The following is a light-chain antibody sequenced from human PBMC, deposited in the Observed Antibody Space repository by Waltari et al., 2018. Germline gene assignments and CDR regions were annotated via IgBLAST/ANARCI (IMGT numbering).Light chain of an antibody. CDR2: EGN. CDR1: SSDIGGYNL. J-gene: IGLJ3*02. V-gene: IGLV2-23*01. Sequence: QSALTQPASVSGSPGQSITISCTGTSSDIGGYNLVSWYQHHPGKAPKLIIYEGNKRPSGVSYRFSGSKSGNTASLTISGLHTEDEADYYCCSYAGIGTLTFGGGTRVTVL. CDR3: CSYAGIGTLT.